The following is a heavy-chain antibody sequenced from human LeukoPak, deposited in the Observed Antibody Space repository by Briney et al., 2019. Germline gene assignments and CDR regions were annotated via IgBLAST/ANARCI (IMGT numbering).Heavy chain of an antibody. CDR3: ARVSDAFDI. V-gene: IGHV4-39*01. CDR1: GGSPSSSSYY. Sequence: SETLSLTCTVSGGSPSSSSYYWGWIRQPPGRGLEWIGCIYYSGSTYYNPSLKIRVTISVDTSKIQFSLKLSSVTAADAAVYYCARVSDAFDIWGQGTMVTVSS. J-gene: IGHJ3*02. D-gene: IGHD5/OR15-5a*01. CDR2: IYYSGST.